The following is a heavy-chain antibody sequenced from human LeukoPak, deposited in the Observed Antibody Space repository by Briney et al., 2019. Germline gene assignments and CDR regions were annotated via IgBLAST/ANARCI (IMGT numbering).Heavy chain of an antibody. CDR1: GFTFSTFA. D-gene: IGHD3-3*01. CDR3: ARDGEESYYDFWSGYYTHFDY. CDR2: ISSSSSYI. V-gene: IGHV3-21*01. Sequence: SGGSLRLSCAASGFTFSTFAMSWVRQDPGRGLEWVSSISSSSSYIYYADSVKGRFTISGDNAKNSLYLQMNSLRAEDTAVYYYARDGEESYYDFWSGYYTHFDYWGQGTLVTVSS. J-gene: IGHJ4*02.